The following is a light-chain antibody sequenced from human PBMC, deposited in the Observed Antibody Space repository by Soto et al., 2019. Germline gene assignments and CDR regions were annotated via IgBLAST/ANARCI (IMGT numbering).Light chain of an antibody. CDR1: QSITSY. J-gene: IGKJ1*01. CDR3: QQSYSTPWT. V-gene: IGKV1-39*01. CDR2: AAS. Sequence: DIQMTQSPSSLSASVGDRVTITCRASQSITSYLNWYQQKPGKAPKLLIYAASSLQSGVPSRFSGSGSGTDFTLTISSLLPEDFATYYCQQSYSTPWTFGQGTKVEI.